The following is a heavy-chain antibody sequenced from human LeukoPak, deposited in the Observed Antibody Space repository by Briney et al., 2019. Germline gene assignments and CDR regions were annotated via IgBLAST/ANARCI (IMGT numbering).Heavy chain of an antibody. Sequence: PSETLSLTCAVSGYSISSGYYWGWIRQPPGKGLEWIGSINHSGTTYYNPSLNSRATISVDTMKNQIFLRLRSVTAADRAVYYCARDRTPKTYYYDSRAYYFDFWGQGVLVTVSS. D-gene: IGHD3-22*01. CDR3: ARDRTPKTYYYDSRAYYFDF. CDR1: GYSISSGYY. V-gene: IGHV4-38-2*02. J-gene: IGHJ4*02. CDR2: INHSGTT.